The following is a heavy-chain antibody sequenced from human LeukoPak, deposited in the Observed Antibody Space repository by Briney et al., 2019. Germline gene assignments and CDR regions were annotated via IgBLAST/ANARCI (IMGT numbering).Heavy chain of an antibody. J-gene: IGHJ6*03. CDR1: GYSFTSYW. V-gene: IGHV5-51*01. CDR2: IYPGDSDT. D-gene: IGHD6-13*01. CDR3: ARQRDSSSWYSTYYYYYMDV. Sequence: NHGESLKISCKGSGYSFTSYWIGWVRQMPGKGLEWMGIIYPGDSDTRSSPSFQGQVTISADKSISTAYLQWSSLKASDTAMYYCARQRDSSSWYSTYYYYYMDVWGKGTTVTVSS.